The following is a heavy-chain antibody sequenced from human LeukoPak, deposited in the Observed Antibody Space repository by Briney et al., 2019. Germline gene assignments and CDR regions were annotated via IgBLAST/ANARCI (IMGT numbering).Heavy chain of an antibody. CDR3: AREGFLEGGIDAFDI. Sequence: ASVNVSCKASGYTFTGYYMHWVRQAPGQGLEWMGWINPNSGGTNYAQKFQGRVTMTRDTSISTAYMELSSLRSEDTAVYYCAREGFLEGGIDAFDIWGQGTMVTVSS. J-gene: IGHJ3*02. CDR1: GYTFTGYY. D-gene: IGHD3-3*01. CDR2: INPNSGGT. V-gene: IGHV1-2*02.